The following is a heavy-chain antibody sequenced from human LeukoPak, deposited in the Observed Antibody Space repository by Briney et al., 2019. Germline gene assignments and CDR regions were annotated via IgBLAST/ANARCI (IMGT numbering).Heavy chain of an antibody. Sequence: PSETLSLTCTVSGLSISSYYWRWIRPPPGEGLEWFVYIYYSGSTNYNPSLKSRVTMSVDTSKNQFSLKLSSVTAADTAVYYCARMGDYGGNTDAFDIWGQGTMVTVSS. D-gene: IGHD4-23*01. J-gene: IGHJ3*02. V-gene: IGHV4-59*13. CDR2: IYYSGST. CDR1: GLSISSYY. CDR3: ARMGDYGGNTDAFDI.